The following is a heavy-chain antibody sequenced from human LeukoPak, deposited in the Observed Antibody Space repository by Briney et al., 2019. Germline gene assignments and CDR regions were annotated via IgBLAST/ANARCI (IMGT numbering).Heavy chain of an antibody. Sequence: GGSLRLSCAASGFTFSSYGMHWVRQAPGKGLEWVAVISYDGSNKYYADSVKGRFTISRDNSKNTLYLQMNSLRAEDTAVYYCARDPRYGGNSGFDYWGQGTLVTVSS. J-gene: IGHJ4*02. CDR3: ARDPRYGGNSGFDY. V-gene: IGHV3-30*19. CDR2: ISYDGSNK. CDR1: GFTFSSYG. D-gene: IGHD4-23*01.